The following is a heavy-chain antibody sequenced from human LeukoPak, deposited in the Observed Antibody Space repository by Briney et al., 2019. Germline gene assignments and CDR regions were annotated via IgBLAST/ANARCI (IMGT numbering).Heavy chain of an antibody. D-gene: IGHD2-15*01. CDR1: GYTFTGYY. Sequence: ASVKVSCKASGYTFTGYYMHRVRQAPGQGLEWMGWINPNSGGTNYAQKFQGRVTMTRDTSISTAYMELSRLRSDDTAVYYCAKYCSGGSCYTSYAFDIWGQGTMVTVSS. CDR3: AKYCSGGSCYTSYAFDI. V-gene: IGHV1-2*02. CDR2: INPNSGGT. J-gene: IGHJ3*02.